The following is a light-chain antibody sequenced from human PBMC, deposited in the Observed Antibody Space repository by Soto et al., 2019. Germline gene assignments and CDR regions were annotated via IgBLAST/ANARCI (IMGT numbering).Light chain of an antibody. V-gene: IGKV3-11*01. CDR1: QSVSSY. CDR2: DAS. Sequence: EIVLTKSPATLSLSPGERATLSCRASQSVSSYLAWYQQKPGQAPRLLIYDASNRATGTPARFSGSGSGTDLTLTISILEPEDFAVYYCQQRSNWPTFGQGTRLEIK. J-gene: IGKJ5*01. CDR3: QQRSNWPT.